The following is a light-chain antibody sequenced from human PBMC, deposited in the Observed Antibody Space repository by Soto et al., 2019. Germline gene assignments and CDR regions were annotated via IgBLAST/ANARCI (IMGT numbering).Light chain of an antibody. Sequence: EVVLTQSPGTLSLTPGERATLSCRASRSVSSSRLAWYQQKPGQAPRLLIYGASTRGTGIPARFSGSGSGTEFTLPIISLQSEDFVVYYCRQQNSWSGTFGQGTKVDIK. V-gene: IGKV3-15*01. CDR1: RSVSSS. J-gene: IGKJ1*01. CDR3: RQQNSWSGT. CDR2: GAS.